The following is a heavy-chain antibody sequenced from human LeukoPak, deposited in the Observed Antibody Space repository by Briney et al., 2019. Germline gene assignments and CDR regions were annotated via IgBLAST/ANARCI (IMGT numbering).Heavy chain of an antibody. V-gene: IGHV3-48*03. J-gene: IGHJ6*04. D-gene: IGHD4-17*01. CDR3: ARAYGGYPYYYYYYGMDV. CDR1: GFTFSSYE. Sequence: GGSLRLSCAASGFTFSSYEMNWVRQAPGKGLEWVSYISSSGSTIYYAVSVKGRFTISRDNAKNSLYLQMNSLRAEDTAVYYCARAYGGYPYYYYYYGMDVWGKGTTVTVSS. CDR2: ISSSGSTI.